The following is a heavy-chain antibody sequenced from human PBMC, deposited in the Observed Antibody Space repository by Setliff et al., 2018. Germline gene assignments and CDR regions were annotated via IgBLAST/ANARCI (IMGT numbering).Heavy chain of an antibody. CDR1: GYRFNQYG. J-gene: IGHJ4*02. Sequence: ASVKVSCKASGYRFNQYGITWVRQALGQGLEWMGWISAYSGNTNYGQRVQGRVTLTTDTSTSTAYMELRNLRSDDTAVYFCAREGSGIDSTGYSRLLYHWGQGTLVTVSS. CDR3: AREGSGIDSTGYSRLLYH. CDR2: ISAYSGNT. D-gene: IGHD3-22*01. V-gene: IGHV1-18*01.